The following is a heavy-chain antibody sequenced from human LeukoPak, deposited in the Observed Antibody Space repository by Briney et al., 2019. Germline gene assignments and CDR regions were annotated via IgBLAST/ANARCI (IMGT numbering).Heavy chain of an antibody. D-gene: IGHD3-16*01. V-gene: IGHV4-59*12. CDR1: GGSITSYY. CDR3: ARNVDDNGHYYHYYMDV. J-gene: IGHJ6*03. CDR2: ISYSGST. Sequence: PSETLSLTCAVSGGSITSYYWTWIRQPPGKRLEWIGYISYSGSTNYNPSLKSRVFISIDTSNNQLSLRLSAVTAADTAVYYCARNVDDNGHYYHYYMDVWGKGTTVTVSS.